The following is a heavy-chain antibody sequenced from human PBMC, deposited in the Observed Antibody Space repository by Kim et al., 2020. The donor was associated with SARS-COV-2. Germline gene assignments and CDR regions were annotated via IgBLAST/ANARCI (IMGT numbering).Heavy chain of an antibody. CDR2: INSSGSCI. V-gene: IGHV3-21*01. CDR3: ARVRISGCSYFDY. CDR1: GFTFSSYC. J-gene: IGHJ4*02. D-gene: IGHD6-19*01. Sequence: GGSLRLSCAASGFTFSSYCMNWVRQAPGKGLVWISPINSSGSCINYADSMKGRFTISRDNARTTMYLQMNSLRAEDTAVYYCARVRISGCSYFDYWGQGTLVTVSS.